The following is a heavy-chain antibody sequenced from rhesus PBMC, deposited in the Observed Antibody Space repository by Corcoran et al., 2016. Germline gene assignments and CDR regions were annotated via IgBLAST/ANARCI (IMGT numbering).Heavy chain of an antibody. CDR1: GYTFTDYY. D-gene: IGHD4-29*01. J-gene: IGHJ2*01. CDR2: INPYNGNT. Sequence: QVQLVQSGAEVKKPGSSVKVSCKASGYTFTDYYMHWVRQAPLQRLEWMEWINPYNGNTKYAQKVQGRVTMTRDTSTSTAYMELSSLRSEDTAVYYCASGSSYVHDWYFDLWGPGTPITISS. V-gene: IGHV1S2*01. CDR3: ASGSSYVHDWYFDL.